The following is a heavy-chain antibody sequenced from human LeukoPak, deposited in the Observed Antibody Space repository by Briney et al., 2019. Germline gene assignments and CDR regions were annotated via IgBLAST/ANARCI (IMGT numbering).Heavy chain of an antibody. CDR2: ISSSSSYI. V-gene: IGHV3-21*01. J-gene: IGHJ3*02. CDR3: ARIQLVRAFDI. Sequence: GGSLGLSCAASGFTFSSYSMNWVRQAPGKGLEWVSSISSSSSYIYYADSVKGRFTISRDNAKNSLYLQMNSLRAEDTAVYYCARIQLVRAFDIWGQGTMVTVSS. D-gene: IGHD6-6*01. CDR1: GFTFSSYS.